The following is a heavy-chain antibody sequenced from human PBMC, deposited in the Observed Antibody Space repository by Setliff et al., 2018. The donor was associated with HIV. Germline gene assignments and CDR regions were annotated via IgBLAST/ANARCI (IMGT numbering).Heavy chain of an antibody. D-gene: IGHD3-16*02. J-gene: IGHJ6*02. CDR1: GYTFTSYD. Sequence: ASVKVSCKASGYTFTSYDINWVRQATGQGLEWMGWMNPNSGNTGYAQKFQGRVTMTRNTSISTAYMELSSLRSEDTAVYYCARAKAVGGVIITGGLDVWGQGTTVTVSS. V-gene: IGHV1-8*02. CDR3: ARAKAVGGVIITGGLDV. CDR2: MNPNSGNT.